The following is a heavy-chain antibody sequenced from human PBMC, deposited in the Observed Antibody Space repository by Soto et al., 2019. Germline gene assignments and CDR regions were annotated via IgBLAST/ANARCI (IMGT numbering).Heavy chain of an antibody. Sequence: QVQLVQSGAEVKKPGSSVKVSCKASGGTFSSYAISWVRQAPGQGLEWMGGIIPIFGTANYAQKFQGRVTITADESTSTAYMKLSRLRSEDTAVYYCARESRFDSSGYYYYAFDIWGQGTMVTVSS. CDR3: ARESRFDSSGYYYYAFDI. J-gene: IGHJ3*02. CDR2: IIPIFGTA. D-gene: IGHD3-22*01. V-gene: IGHV1-69*01. CDR1: GGTFSSYA.